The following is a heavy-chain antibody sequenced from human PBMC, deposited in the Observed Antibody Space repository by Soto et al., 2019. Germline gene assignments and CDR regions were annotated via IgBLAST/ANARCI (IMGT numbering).Heavy chain of an antibody. V-gene: IGHV4-59*08. D-gene: IGHD4-17*01. CDR1: GGSISSYY. J-gene: IGHJ6*03. CDR3: ARQIYGDYFYYYYMDV. Sequence: SETLSLTCTVSGGSISSYYWSWIRQPPGKGLEWIGYIYYSGSTNYNPSLKSRVTISVDTSKNQFSLKLSSVTAADTAVYYCARQIYGDYFYYYYMDVWGKGTTVTVSS. CDR2: IYYSGST.